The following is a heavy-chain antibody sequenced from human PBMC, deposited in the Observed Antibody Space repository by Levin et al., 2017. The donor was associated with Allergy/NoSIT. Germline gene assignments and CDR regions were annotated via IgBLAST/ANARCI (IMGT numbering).Heavy chain of an antibody. D-gene: IGHD2/OR15-2a*01. J-gene: IGHJ4*02. CDR2: INPKSGGT. Sequence: RASVKVSCKASGYTFTEYHIHWVRQAPGQGLEWMGWINPKSGGTTYAQNFQGRVTMTRDTSISTAYVELSRLKSDDTALYYCATESYFGPYFDYWGQGTLVTVSS. CDR1: GYTFTEYH. V-gene: IGHV1-2*02. CDR3: ATESYFGPYFDY.